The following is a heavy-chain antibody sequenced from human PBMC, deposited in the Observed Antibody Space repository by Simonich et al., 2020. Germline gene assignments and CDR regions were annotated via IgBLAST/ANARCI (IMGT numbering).Heavy chain of an antibody. J-gene: IGHJ4*02. D-gene: IGHD2-15*01. CDR2: ISSYKGNT. CDR3: ARASRGTWWYYYFDY. CDR1: GYTFTSYG. Sequence: QVQLVQSGAEVKKPGASVKVSCKASGYTFTSYGISWVRQAPGQGLEWRGWISSYKGNTNYAQKLQGRVTMTTDTSTSTANMELRSLRSDDTAVYYCARASRGTWWYYYFDYWGQGTLVTVSS. V-gene: IGHV1-18*01.